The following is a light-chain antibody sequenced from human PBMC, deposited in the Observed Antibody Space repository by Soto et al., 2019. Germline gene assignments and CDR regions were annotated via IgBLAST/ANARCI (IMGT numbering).Light chain of an antibody. Sequence: IQMTQAPSSLTASLGDRVIITWRACQRSSSWLVWYQQKPGKAPKLLIYDASSLESGVPSRFSGSGSGTEFTLTISSLQPDDCAAYYCQQYNSYSRTFGEGTKVDIK. CDR2: DAS. CDR3: QQYNSYSRT. J-gene: IGKJ1*01. CDR1: QRSSSW. V-gene: IGKV1-5*01.